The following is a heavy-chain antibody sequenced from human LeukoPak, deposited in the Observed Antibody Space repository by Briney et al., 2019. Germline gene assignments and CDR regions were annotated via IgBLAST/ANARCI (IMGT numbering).Heavy chain of an antibody. CDR2: INPNSGGT. CDR1: GYTFTSYY. J-gene: IGHJ4*02. CDR3: ARSPPTEWELF. Sequence: GASVKVSCKASGYTFTSYYIHWVRQAPGQGLEWMGIINPNSGGTNYAQKFQGRVTMTRDTSISTAYMELSRLRSDDTTVYYCARSPPTEWELFWGQGTLVTVSS. V-gene: IGHV1-2*02. D-gene: IGHD1-26*01.